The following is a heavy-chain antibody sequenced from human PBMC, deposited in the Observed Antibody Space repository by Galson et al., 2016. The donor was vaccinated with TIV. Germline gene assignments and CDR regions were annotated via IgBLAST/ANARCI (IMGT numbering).Heavy chain of an antibody. D-gene: IGHD4-17*01. CDR2: IRYDGKSQ. Sequence: SLRLSCAASGFTVNNYGMHWVRQTPGKGLDWVAFIRYDGKSQFYGDSVKGRFTVSRDRSTNTMYLQMNNVRPDDTALYYCAKLSGYNGDWDAFDVWGQGTMVIVSS. J-gene: IGHJ3*01. V-gene: IGHV3-30*02. CDR3: AKLSGYNGDWDAFDV. CDR1: GFTVNNYG.